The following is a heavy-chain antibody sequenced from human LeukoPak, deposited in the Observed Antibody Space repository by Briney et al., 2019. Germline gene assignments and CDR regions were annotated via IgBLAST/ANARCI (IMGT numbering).Heavy chain of an antibody. V-gene: IGHV1-2*02. CDR2: INPNSGGT. D-gene: IGHD3-9*01. CDR1: GYTFSGYY. Sequence: GASVKVSCKAPGYTFSGYYMHWVRQAPGQGLEWMGWINPNSGGTNYAQRFQGRVTMTRDTSISTAYMELSRLRSDDTAVCYCARDDYDILTGYYDNWFDPWGQGTLVTVSS. J-gene: IGHJ5*02. CDR3: ARDDYDILTGYYDNWFDP.